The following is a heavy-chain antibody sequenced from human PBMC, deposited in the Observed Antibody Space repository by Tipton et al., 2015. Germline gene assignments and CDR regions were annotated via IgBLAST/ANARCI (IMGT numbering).Heavy chain of an antibody. CDR2: ISAYTGDT. CDR3: ARRDHGSGSSNDY. V-gene: IGHV1-18*01. D-gene: IGHD3-10*01. CDR1: GYTFISYG. Sequence: QVQLVRSGAEVKKPGASVKVSCRASGYTFISYGVSWVRQAPGQGLEWMGWISAYTGDTKYAQRLQGRVTMTTDTSTNTAYMELRSLTSDDAAVYYCARRDHGSGSSNDYWGQGTLVTVSS. J-gene: IGHJ4*02.